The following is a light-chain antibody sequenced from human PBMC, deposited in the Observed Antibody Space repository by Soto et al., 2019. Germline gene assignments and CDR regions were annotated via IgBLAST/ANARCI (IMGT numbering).Light chain of an antibody. CDR1: QTISSW. Sequence: DIQMTQSPSTLSGSVGDRVTITCRASQTISSWLAWDQQKPGKAPKLLIYKASTLKSGVPSRFSGSGSGTEFPLTISSLQPDDFATYYCQHYNSYSEAFGQGTKVELK. V-gene: IGKV1-5*03. CDR2: KAS. J-gene: IGKJ1*01. CDR3: QHYNSYSEA.